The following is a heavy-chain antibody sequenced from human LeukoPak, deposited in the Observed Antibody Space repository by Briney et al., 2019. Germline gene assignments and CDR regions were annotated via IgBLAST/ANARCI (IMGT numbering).Heavy chain of an antibody. V-gene: IGHV4-61*02. Sequence: SQTLSLTCTVSGGSISSGGYYWSWIRQPAGKGLEWIGRIYTSGSTNYNPSLKSRVSMSVDTSKNQCTLKLSSVTAADTAVYYCARGGGLDAFDVWGPGTMVTVSS. CDR1: GGSISSGGYY. CDR2: IYTSGST. CDR3: ARGGGLDAFDV. D-gene: IGHD2-15*01. J-gene: IGHJ3*01.